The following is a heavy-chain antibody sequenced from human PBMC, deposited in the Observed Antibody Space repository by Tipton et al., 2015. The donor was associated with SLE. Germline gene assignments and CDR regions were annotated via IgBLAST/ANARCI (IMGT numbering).Heavy chain of an antibody. CDR1: GGSISSYY. CDR2: IYYSGSN. V-gene: IGHV4-59*01. D-gene: IGHD2-2*01. CDR3: ERSRPPVVPGAFDS. Sequence: TLSLTCTVSGGSISSYYWSWIRQPQGQGLEWIGYIYYSGSNNYNPSLKSRVTISVDTSKNQFSLKLSSVTAADSAVYYCERSRPPVVPGAFDSWCQGTMVTVSS. J-gene: IGHJ3*02.